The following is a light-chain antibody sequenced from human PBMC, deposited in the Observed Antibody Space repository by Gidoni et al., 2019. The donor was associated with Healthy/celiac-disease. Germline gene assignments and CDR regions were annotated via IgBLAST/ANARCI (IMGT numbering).Light chain of an antibody. CDR3: QQYNNWPPLT. CDR2: GAS. V-gene: IGKV3-15*01. CDR1: QSVSSN. J-gene: IGKJ4*01. Sequence: MVLSQSQATLSVSPGESATLSCRASQSVSSNLAWYQQKPGQAPRLLIYGASTRATGIPARFSGSGSGTEFTLTISSLQSEDFAVYYCQQYNNWPPLTFGGGTKVEIK.